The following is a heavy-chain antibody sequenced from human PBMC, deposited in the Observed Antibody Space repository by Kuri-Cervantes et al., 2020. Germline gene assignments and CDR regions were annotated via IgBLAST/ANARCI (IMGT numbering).Heavy chain of an antibody. CDR2: IIPIFGTA. V-gene: IGHV1-69*05. J-gene: IGHJ4*02. CDR1: GGTFSSYA. CDR3: ARTETTSRVGMTTVTTNDY. D-gene: IGHD4-11*01. Sequence: SVKVSCKASGGTFSSYAISWVRQAPGQGLEWMGGIIPIFGTANYAQKFQGRVTMTRNTSISTAYMELSSLRSEDTAVYYCARTETTSRVGMTTVTTNDYWGQGTLVTVSS.